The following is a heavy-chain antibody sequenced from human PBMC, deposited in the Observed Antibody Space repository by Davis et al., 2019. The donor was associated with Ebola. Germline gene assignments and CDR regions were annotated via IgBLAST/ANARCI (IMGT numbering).Heavy chain of an antibody. J-gene: IGHJ3*02. V-gene: IGHV4-61*01. Sequence: SETLSLTCTVSVGSVSSGSYYWSWIRQPPGKGLEWIGYIYYSGSTNYNPSLKSRVTISVDTSKNQFSLKLSSVTAADTAVYYCARDRIQLFAFDIWGQGTMVTVSS. CDR1: VGSVSSGSYY. CDR2: IYYSGST. CDR3: ARDRIQLFAFDI. D-gene: IGHD5-18*01.